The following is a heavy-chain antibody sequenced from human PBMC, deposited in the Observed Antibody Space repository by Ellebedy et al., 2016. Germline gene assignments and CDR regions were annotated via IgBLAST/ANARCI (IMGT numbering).Heavy chain of an antibody. Sequence: SETLSLTXAVYREPSNYYYWSWIRQPPGKGLEWIGEINHSGRTNYNPSLKSRATISVDTSKSQFSLKLTSVTAADTAVYYCARSGSESYLTWFDPWGQGTLVTVSS. CDR3: ARSGSESYLTWFDP. CDR1: REPSNYYY. J-gene: IGHJ5*02. V-gene: IGHV4-34*01. D-gene: IGHD3-10*01. CDR2: INHSGRT.